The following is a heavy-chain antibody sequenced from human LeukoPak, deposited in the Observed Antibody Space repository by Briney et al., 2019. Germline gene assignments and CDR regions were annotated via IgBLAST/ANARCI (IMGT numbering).Heavy chain of an antibody. J-gene: IGHJ4*01. V-gene: IGHV3-7*01. CDR2: IRQDGSEK. CDR3: ARDGTAAGLYFDL. D-gene: IGHD6-13*01. Sequence: GGSLRLSCEASGFTFTDYWMNWVRQAPGKGPEWVASIRQDGSEKTYVDSVKGRFTISRDNTKNSLSLQLNGLRAEDTAVYYCARDGTAAGLYFDLWGQGTLVTVTS. CDR1: GFTFTDYW.